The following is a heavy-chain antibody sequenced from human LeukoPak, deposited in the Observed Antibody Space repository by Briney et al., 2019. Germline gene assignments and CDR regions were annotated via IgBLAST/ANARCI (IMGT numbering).Heavy chain of an antibody. Sequence: ASVKVSCKASGYTFTGYYMHWVRQAPGQGLEWMGWINPNSGGTNYAQKFQGGVTMTRDTSISTAYMELSRLRSDDTAVYYCARDRSGGYNPVGYWGQGTLVTVSS. CDR3: ARDRSGGYNPVGY. D-gene: IGHD5-24*01. J-gene: IGHJ4*02. CDR2: INPNSGGT. V-gene: IGHV1-2*02. CDR1: GYTFTGYY.